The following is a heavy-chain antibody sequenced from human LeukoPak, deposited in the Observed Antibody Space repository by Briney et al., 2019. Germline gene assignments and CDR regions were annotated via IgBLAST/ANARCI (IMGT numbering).Heavy chain of an antibody. J-gene: IGHJ4*02. D-gene: IGHD1-7*01. CDR1: GFTFSSYA. Sequence: GGSLRLSCAASGFTFSSYAMSWVRQAPGKGLEWVSGISGSGGSTCYADSVRGRFTISRDNSKNTLYLQMNGLRAEDTALYYCAKDFPDNWNYPGLFDYRGQGTLVTVSS. V-gene: IGHV3-23*01. CDR3: AKDFPDNWNYPGLFDY. CDR2: ISGSGGST.